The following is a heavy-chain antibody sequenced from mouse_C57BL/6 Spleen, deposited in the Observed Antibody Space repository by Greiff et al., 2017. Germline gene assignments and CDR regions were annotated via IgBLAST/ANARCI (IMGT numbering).Heavy chain of an antibody. Sequence: EVKLLQSGGGLVKPGGSLKLSCAASGFTFSSYAMSWVRQTPEKRLEWVATISDGGSYTYYPDNVKGRFTISRDNAKSNLYLQMSHLKSEDTAMYYCARGQLRRAFAYWGQGTLVTVSA. CDR2: ISDGGSYT. J-gene: IGHJ3*01. CDR3: ARGQLRRAFAY. CDR1: GFTFSSYA. D-gene: IGHD3-2*02. V-gene: IGHV5-4*03.